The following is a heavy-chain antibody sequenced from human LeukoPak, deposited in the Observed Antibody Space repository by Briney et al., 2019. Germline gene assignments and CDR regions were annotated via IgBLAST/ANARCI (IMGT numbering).Heavy chain of an antibody. CDR2: INSDGSST. D-gene: IGHD3-22*01. CDR1: GFTFSSYW. Sequence: PGGSLRLSCAASGFTFSSYWMHWARQAPGKGLVWVSRINSDGSSTSYADSVKGRFTISRDNAKNTLSLQMNSLRAEDTAVYLCAREGYYESSAIGAFDIWGQGTMVPVSS. CDR3: AREGYYESSAIGAFDI. J-gene: IGHJ3*02. V-gene: IGHV3-74*01.